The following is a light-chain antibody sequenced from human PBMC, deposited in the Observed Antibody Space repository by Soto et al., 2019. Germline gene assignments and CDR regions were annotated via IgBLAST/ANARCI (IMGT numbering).Light chain of an antibody. Sequence: QAVLTQSPSTSASLGTSVRLTCTLSSGHSSYAIAWHQQQAEKGPRFLMKVNSDGSHNKGDGIPDRFSGSTSGAERYLTISSLQSEDEADYYCQTWDTGIRVFGGGTKLTVL. J-gene: IGLJ2*01. V-gene: IGLV4-69*01. CDR1: SGHSSYA. CDR3: QTWDTGIRV. CDR2: VNSDGSH.